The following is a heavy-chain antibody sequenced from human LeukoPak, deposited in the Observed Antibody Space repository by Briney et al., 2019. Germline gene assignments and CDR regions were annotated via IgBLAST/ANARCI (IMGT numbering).Heavy chain of an antibody. CDR2: IIPIFGTA. Sequence: SVKVSCKASGGTFSSYAISWVRQAPGQGLEWMGGIIPIFGTANYAQKFQGRVTITADESTSTAYMGLSSLRSEDTAVYYCARTRGYYDILTGYLDYWGQGTLVTVSS. V-gene: IGHV1-69*13. CDR3: ARTRGYYDILTGYLDY. CDR1: GGTFSSYA. J-gene: IGHJ4*02. D-gene: IGHD3-9*01.